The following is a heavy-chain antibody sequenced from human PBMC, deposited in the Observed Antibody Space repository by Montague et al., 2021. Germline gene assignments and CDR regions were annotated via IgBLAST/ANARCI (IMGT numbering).Heavy chain of an antibody. CDR2: ISSSSTFI. CDR1: GFIFTTYG. Sequence: SLRLSCAGSGFIFTTYGMNWVRQAPGKGLEWVSYISSSSTFINYVDSVRGRFTIFRDNAKNTVYLQMNSLRDEDTAMYYCVRDPEDGNNLDCWGQGTLVTVSS. V-gene: IGHV3-48*02. D-gene: IGHD5-24*01. CDR3: VRDPEDGNNLDC. J-gene: IGHJ4*02.